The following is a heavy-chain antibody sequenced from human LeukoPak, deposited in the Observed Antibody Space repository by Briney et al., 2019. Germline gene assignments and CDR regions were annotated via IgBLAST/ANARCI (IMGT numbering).Heavy chain of an antibody. Sequence: GGSLRLSCTASGFIFSNAWMTWVRQAPGKGREWVGRIISRTSGSATDYGAPVRGRFTISRDDSQNTLHLQMNSLKTEDTAVYYCTTYRYSHDVIGYSYFDYWGQGTPVTVSS. CDR1: GFIFSNAW. CDR3: TTYRYSHDVIGYSYFDY. D-gene: IGHD3-22*01. CDR2: IISRTSGSAT. J-gene: IGHJ4*02. V-gene: IGHV3-15*01.